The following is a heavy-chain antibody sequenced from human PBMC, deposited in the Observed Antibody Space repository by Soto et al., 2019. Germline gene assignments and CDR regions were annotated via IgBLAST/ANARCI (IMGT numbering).Heavy chain of an antibody. CDR2: ISWNSGSI. V-gene: IGHV3-9*01. CDR1: GFTVYDYA. CDR3: AKDVIGGSHNNTAFEY. Sequence: SLRLSCAASGFTVYDYAMHWVRQAPGKGLEWVSGISWNSGSIGYADSVKGRFTISRDNAKNSLYLQMSSLRAEDTALYYCAKDVIGGSHNNTAFEYWGQGTLVTVSS. J-gene: IGHJ4*02. D-gene: IGHD2-15*01.